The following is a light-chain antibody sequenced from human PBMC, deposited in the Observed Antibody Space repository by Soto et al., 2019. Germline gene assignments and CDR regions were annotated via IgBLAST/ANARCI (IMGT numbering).Light chain of an antibody. CDR3: EQVNSFPIT. CDR2: AAS. Sequence: DIQMTQSPSSVSASVGYRVTITCRSSQNIRSWLAWYQQKPGKAPKLLIYAASNLQSGVPSRFSGSGSGTDFTLTISSLQHEDFATYYCEQVNSFPITYGQGTRLVIK. V-gene: IGKV1-12*01. J-gene: IGKJ5*01. CDR1: QNIRSW.